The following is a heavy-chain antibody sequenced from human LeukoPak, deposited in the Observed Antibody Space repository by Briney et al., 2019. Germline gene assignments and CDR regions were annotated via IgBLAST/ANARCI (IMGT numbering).Heavy chain of an antibody. Sequence: GGSLRLSCAASGFTLSDYYMSWIRQAPGKGLEWVSYIGGSSSHTDYADSVKGRFTASRDNAKNSLYLQMSSPRDEDTAVYYCARDGKSVAGAIYYYGIDVWGQGTTATVSS. J-gene: IGHJ6*02. CDR3: ARDGKSVAGAIYYYGIDV. V-gene: IGHV3-11*05. CDR1: GFTLSDYY. D-gene: IGHD6-19*01. CDR2: IGGSSSHT.